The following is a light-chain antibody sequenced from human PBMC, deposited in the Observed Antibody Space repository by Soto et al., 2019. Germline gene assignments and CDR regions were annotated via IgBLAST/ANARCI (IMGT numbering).Light chain of an antibody. J-gene: IGLJ2*01. CDR3: SSYTSSSTLV. Sequence: QSALTQPASVSGSPGQSITISCTGSSSDAGGYNYVSWYQQHPGKAPKLMIYEVSNRPSGISNRFSGSKSGNTASLTLSGLQAEDEADYYCSSYTSSSTLVFGGGTQLTVL. V-gene: IGLV2-14*01. CDR1: SSDAGGYNY. CDR2: EVS.